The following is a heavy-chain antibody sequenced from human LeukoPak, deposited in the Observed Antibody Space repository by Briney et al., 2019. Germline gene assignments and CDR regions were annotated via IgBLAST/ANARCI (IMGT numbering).Heavy chain of an antibody. CDR2: IRYDGGNK. CDR3: AKDADYYNSGSYFDY. V-gene: IGHV3-30*02. CDR1: GFIFSSYG. J-gene: IGHJ4*02. D-gene: IGHD3-10*01. Sequence: GGSLRLSCAASGFIFSSYGMHWVRQAPGKGLEWVAFIRYDGGNKYYADSVKGRFTISRDNSKNPLYLQMNSLRAEDTAVYYCAKDADYYNSGSYFDYWGQGTLVTVSS.